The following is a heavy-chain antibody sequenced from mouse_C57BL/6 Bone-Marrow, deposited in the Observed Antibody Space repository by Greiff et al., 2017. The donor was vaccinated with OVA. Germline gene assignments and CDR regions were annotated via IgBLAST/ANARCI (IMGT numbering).Heavy chain of an antibody. D-gene: IGHD1-1*01. CDR2: ISYDGSN. CDR3: ARGVTTVVAEDYYAMDY. J-gene: IGHJ4*01. Sequence: EVQLQESGPGLVKPSQSLSLTCSVPGYSITSGYYWNWIRQFPGNKLEWMGYISYDGSNNYNPSLKNRISITRDTSKNQFFLKLNSVTTEDTATYYCARGVTTVVAEDYYAMDYWGQGTSVTVSS. V-gene: IGHV3-6*01. CDR1: GYSITSGYY.